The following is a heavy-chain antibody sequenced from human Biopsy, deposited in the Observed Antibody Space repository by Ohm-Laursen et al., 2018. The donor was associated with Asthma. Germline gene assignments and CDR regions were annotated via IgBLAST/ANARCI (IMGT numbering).Heavy chain of an antibody. CDR2: ISSSSYI. D-gene: IGHD3-3*02. Sequence: SLRLSCAASGFTFSSYSMNWVRQAPGKGLEWVSSISSSSYIYYADSVKGRFTISIDNAKNSLYLQMNSLRAEDTAVYYCARTFHFWSPYHAEHYQLWGQGTLVTVSS. V-gene: IGHV3-21*01. CDR1: GFTFSSYS. J-gene: IGHJ1*01. CDR3: ARTFHFWSPYHAEHYQL.